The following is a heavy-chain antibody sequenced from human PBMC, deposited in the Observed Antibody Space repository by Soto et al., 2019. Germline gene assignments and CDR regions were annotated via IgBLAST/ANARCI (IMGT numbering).Heavy chain of an antibody. CDR1: GLTFGSRA. Sequence: GSLRLSCVASGLTFGSRAMSWVRQAPGEGLQWVSTITDTGGDAKYADSVRGRFVISRDNSKKTLYLQMTSLTAEDSAMYFCARGSTDSYPGSRIFDFWGRGTLVTVSS. D-gene: IGHD3-10*01. J-gene: IGHJ4*02. CDR3: ARGSTDSYPGSRIFDF. CDR2: ITDTGGDA. V-gene: IGHV3-23*01.